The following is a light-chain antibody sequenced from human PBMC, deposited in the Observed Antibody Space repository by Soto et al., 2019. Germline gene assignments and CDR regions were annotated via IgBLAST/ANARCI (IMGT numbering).Light chain of an antibody. J-gene: IGKJ1*01. V-gene: IGKV3-15*01. Sequence: IVMTQSPPTVAVSPEKRATLSCRASQSVSSNLAWYQQKPGQAPSLLIYGASTRATGIPARFSGSGSGTEFTLTISSLQSEDFAVYYCQQYNNWPPWTVGQGTKVDI. CDR2: GAS. CDR3: QQYNNWPPWT. CDR1: QSVSSN.